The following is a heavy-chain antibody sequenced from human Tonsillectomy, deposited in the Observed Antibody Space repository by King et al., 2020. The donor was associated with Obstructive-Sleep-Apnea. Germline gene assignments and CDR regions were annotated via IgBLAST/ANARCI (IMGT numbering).Heavy chain of an antibody. CDR3: ARHPSPVWYSPPLQLDN. D-gene: IGHD2-21*02. CDR2: IHPGDSDT. V-gene: IGHV5-51*01. CDR1: GYDFTSSW. Sequence: LQLVQSGAGVKKPGESLKISCQGSGYDFTSSWIAWVRQRPGKGLEWMGIIHPGDSDTRYSPSFQGQVIISAAKSLSTAYLQWRSLKVSDTAIYYCARHPSPVWYSPPLQLDNWGQGTLVTVS. J-gene: IGHJ4*02.